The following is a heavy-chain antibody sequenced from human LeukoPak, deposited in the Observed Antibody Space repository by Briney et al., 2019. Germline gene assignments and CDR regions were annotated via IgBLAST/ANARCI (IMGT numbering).Heavy chain of an antibody. CDR2: INPNSGGT. Sequence: ASVKVSCKASGYTFTGYYMHWVRQAPGQGLEWMGWINPNSGGTNYAQKFQGRVTMTRDTSISTAYMELSRLRSDDTAVYYCARTFPYYDFWGATREEFDYWGQGTLVTVSS. D-gene: IGHD3-3*01. CDR3: ARTFPYYDFWGATREEFDY. V-gene: IGHV1-2*02. CDR1: GYTFTGYY. J-gene: IGHJ4*02.